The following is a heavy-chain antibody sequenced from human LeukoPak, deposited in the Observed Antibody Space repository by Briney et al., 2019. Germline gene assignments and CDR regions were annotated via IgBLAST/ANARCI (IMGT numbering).Heavy chain of an antibody. CDR2: IYYSGST. J-gene: IGHJ3*02. D-gene: IGHD3-22*01. Sequence: SETLSLTCTVSGGXIISYYCSWIRQSPGKGLDWIGYIYYSGSTNYNPSLQSRVTISVDTSKNQFSLKLSSVTAADTAVYYCARDRYYYDSSAPGAFDIWGQGTMVTVSS. CDR3: ARDRYYYDSSAPGAFDI. CDR1: GGXIISYY. V-gene: IGHV4-59*12.